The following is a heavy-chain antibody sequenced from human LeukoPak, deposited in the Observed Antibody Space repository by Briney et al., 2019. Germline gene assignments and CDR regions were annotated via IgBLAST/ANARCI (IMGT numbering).Heavy chain of an antibody. Sequence: PGGSLRLSCAASGFTFSHTGMFWVRQPPGKGLEWAAIIWYDGSNKYYTDSVEGRFTISRDNSKNTLFLQMDSLRVEDTAVYYCAKDYGTDDSGRRGYLDHWGQGALVTVSS. CDR1: GFTFSHTG. J-gene: IGHJ4*02. CDR2: IWYDGSNK. CDR3: AKDYGTDDSGRRGYLDH. V-gene: IGHV3-33*06. D-gene: IGHD3-10*01.